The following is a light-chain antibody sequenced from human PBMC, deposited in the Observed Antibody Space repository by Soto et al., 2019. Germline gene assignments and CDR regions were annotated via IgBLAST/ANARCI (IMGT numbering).Light chain of an antibody. CDR1: QDISNY. CDR3: QKSDSLPIT. CDR2: DAS. J-gene: IGKJ5*01. V-gene: IGKV1-33*01. Sequence: DIQMTQSPSSLSASVGDRVTITCRASQDISNYLNWYQQRPGKAPKLLIYDASNLERGVPSRFSGTRSGTHFTFAITSLQFEDVATYFCQKSDSLPITFGQGTRLEI.